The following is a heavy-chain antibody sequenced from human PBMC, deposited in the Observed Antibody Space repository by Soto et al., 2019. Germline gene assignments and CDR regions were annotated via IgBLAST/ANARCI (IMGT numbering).Heavy chain of an antibody. D-gene: IGHD6-19*01. V-gene: IGHV4-34*01. CDR3: ARGPFGYSSH. J-gene: IGHJ4*02. CDR1: GGSFSGYY. Sequence: SETLSLTCAVYGGSFSGYYWSWIRQPPGKGLEWIGEINHSGSTNHNPSLKSRVTISVDTSKNQFSLKLSSVTAADTAVYYCARGPFGYSSHWGQGTLVTVSS. CDR2: INHSGST.